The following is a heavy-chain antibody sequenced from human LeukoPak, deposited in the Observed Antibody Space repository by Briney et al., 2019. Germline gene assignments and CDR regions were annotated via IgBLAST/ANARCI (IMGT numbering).Heavy chain of an antibody. V-gene: IGHV4-59*01. J-gene: IGHJ6*02. Sequence: SETLSLTCTVSGGSISSYYWSWIRQPPGKGLEWIGYICYSGSTNYNPSLKSRVTISVDTSKNQFSLKLSSVTAADTAVYYCARVTTVTSYYYYYGMDVWGQGTTVTVSS. CDR3: ARVTTVTSYYYYYGMDV. CDR2: ICYSGST. D-gene: IGHD4-11*01. CDR1: GGSISSYY.